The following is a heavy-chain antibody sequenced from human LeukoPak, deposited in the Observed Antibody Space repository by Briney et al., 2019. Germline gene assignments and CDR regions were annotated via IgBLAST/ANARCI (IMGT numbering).Heavy chain of an antibody. J-gene: IGHJ3*02. CDR2: INWNGGST. V-gene: IGHV3-20*04. CDR1: GFTFDDCG. Sequence: TGGSLRLSCAASGFTFDDCGMSWVRQAPGKGLEWVSGINWNGGSTGYADSVKGRFTISRDNAKNSLYLQMNSLRAEDTALYYCARVGFTRDAFDIWGQGTMVTVSS. CDR3: ARVGFTRDAFDI.